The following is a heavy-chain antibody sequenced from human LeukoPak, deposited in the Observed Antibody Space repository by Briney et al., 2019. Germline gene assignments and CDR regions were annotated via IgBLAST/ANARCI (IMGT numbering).Heavy chain of an antibody. J-gene: IGHJ4*02. Sequence: GGSLRLSCVASGLPIGDFAMHWVRQAPGQGLEWVSLISGDGVSTFFTDSVKGRFTISRDNAKNSLYLQMNSLRAGDTALYYCARERTYYYDSNPDYFDYWGQGTLVTVSS. V-gene: IGHV3-43*02. CDR3: ARERTYYYDSNPDYFDY. CDR1: GLPIGDFA. D-gene: IGHD3-22*01. CDR2: ISGDGVST.